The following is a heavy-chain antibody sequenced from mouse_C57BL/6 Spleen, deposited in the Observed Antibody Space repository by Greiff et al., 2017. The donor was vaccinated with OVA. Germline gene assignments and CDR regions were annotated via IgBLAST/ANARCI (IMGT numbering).Heavy chain of an antibody. D-gene: IGHD1-1*02. J-gene: IGHJ4*01. Sequence: VQLVESGAELVKPGASVKMSCKASGYTFTSYWITWVKQRPGQGLEWIGDIYPGSGSTNYNEKFKSKATLTVDTSSSTAYMQLSSLTSEDSAVYYCAREDYDYAMDYWGQGTSVTVSS. V-gene: IGHV1-55*01. CDR3: AREDYDYAMDY. CDR1: GYTFTSYW. CDR2: IYPGSGST.